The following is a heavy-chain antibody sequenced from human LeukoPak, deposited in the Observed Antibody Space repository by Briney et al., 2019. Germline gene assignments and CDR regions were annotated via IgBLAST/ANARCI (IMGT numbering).Heavy chain of an antibody. Sequence: PSETLSLTCNVSGASFESHYWTWIRQTPDKGLGWIGYYFDTGSTDYNPSLKGRVTMSVDRSKNQFFLSLKSVTAADTAVYYCVRTGWELLTTWGPGTPVTVSS. CDR1: GASFESHY. D-gene: IGHD4-23*01. V-gene: IGHV4-59*11. CDR3: VRTGWELLTT. J-gene: IGHJ4*02. CDR2: YFDTGST.